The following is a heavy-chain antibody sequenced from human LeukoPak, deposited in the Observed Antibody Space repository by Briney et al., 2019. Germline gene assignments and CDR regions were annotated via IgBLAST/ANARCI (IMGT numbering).Heavy chain of an antibody. D-gene: IGHD3-22*01. CDR1: GGSISSYY. Sequence: PSETLSLTCTVSGGSISSYYGSWIRQPPGKGLEWIGYIYYSGSTYYNPSLRSRVTISVDTSKNQFSLKLSSVTAADTAVYYCARSSEGRYYYDSSGYSYYYYYMDVWGKGTTVTISS. V-gene: IGHV4-59*01. CDR3: ARSSEGRYYYDSSGYSYYYYYMDV. CDR2: IYYSGST. J-gene: IGHJ6*03.